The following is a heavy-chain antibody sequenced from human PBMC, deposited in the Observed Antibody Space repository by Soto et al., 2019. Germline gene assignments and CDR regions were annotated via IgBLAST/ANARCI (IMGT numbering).Heavy chain of an antibody. V-gene: IGHV5-51*01. J-gene: IGHJ4*02. Sequence: PGESLKISCKGSGFNFASQWIGWVRQMPGKGLEWMGMIFPDDSDARYSPSFQGQVTFSADKSISTAYLQWYSLKASDTAMYYCARHGISGTLATIWDFDSWGQGTLVTVSS. CDR3: ARHGISGTLATIWDFDS. D-gene: IGHD5-12*01. CDR2: IFPDDSDA. CDR1: GFNFASQW.